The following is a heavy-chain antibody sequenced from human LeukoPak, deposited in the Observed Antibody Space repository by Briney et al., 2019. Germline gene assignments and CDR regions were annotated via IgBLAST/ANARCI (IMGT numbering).Heavy chain of an antibody. J-gene: IGHJ3*02. CDR2: INTNTGNP. V-gene: IGHV7-4-1*02. D-gene: IGHD3-22*01. CDR3: ARDKPVVTMIVVVGPDAFDI. Sequence: GASVKVSCKASGYTFTSYAMNWVRQAPGQGLEWMGWINTNTGNPTYAQGFTGRFVFSLDTSVSTAYLQISSLKAEDTAVYYCARDKPVVTMIVVVGPDAFDIWGQGTMVTVSS. CDR1: GYTFTSYA.